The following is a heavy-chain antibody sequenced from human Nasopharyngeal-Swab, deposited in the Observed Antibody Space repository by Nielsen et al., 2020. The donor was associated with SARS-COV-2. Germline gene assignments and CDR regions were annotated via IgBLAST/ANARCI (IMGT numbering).Heavy chain of an antibody. Sequence: SGPTLVTPTQTLTLTCTFSVFSLHTGGVGVLWIRQPPGKALEWLTLLYGDDGKTYSPSLQSRLTITKDTSKNQVVLTMTNMDPVDIATYYCAHKKNWNFDYWGQGMPVTVSS. D-gene: IGHD1-1*01. V-gene: IGHV2-5*02. J-gene: IGHJ4*02. CDR3: AHKKNWNFDY. CDR1: VFSLHTGGVG. CDR2: LYGDDGK.